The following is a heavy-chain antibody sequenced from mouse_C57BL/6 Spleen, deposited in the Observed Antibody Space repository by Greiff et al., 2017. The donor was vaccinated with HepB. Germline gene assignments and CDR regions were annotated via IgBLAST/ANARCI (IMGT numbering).Heavy chain of an antibody. CDR3: ARRNYDYEGCAMDY. Sequence: QPQPFGPELVKPGASVKTSCKAYGYDFRSPWMNGVKQRPGKGLEWIGRIYPGNGDTNYNGKLKGKATLTADKSSSPAHIQPSSLTSEDPAVYFCARRNYDYEGCAMDYWGQGTSVTVSS. CDR2: IYPGNGDT. J-gene: IGHJ4*01. V-gene: IGHV1-82*01. CDR1: GYDFRSPW. D-gene: IGHD2-4*01.